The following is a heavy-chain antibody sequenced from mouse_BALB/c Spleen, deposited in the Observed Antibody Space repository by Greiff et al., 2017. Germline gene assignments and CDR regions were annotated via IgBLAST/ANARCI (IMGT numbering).Heavy chain of an antibody. J-gene: IGHJ3*01. CDR1: GFTFSSYG. V-gene: IGHV5-6*01. D-gene: IGHD3-3*01. CDR2: ISSGGSYT. Sequence: EVHLVESGGDLVKPGGSLKLSCAASGFTFSSYGMSWVRQTPDKRLEWVATISSGGSYTYYPDSVKGRFTISRDNAKNTLYLQMSSLKSEDTAMYYCARGIGGRAWFAYWGQGTLVTVSA. CDR3: ARGIGGRAWFAY.